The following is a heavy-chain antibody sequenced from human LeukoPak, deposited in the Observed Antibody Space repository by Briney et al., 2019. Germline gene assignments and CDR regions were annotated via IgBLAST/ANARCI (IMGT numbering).Heavy chain of an antibody. CDR1: GGSISSYY. Sequence: PSETLSLTCTVSGGSISSYYWSWIRQPPGKGLEWIGYIYYSGSTNYNPSLKSRVTISVDTSKNQFSLKLSSVTAADTAVYYCARPSIETGGMDVWGQGTTVTVS. J-gene: IGHJ6*02. CDR3: ARPSIETGGMDV. V-gene: IGHV4-59*08. D-gene: IGHD3-10*01. CDR2: IYYSGST.